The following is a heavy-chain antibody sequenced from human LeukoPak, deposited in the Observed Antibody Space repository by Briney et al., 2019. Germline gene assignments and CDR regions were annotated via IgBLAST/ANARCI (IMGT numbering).Heavy chain of an antibody. J-gene: IGHJ4*02. CDR1: GGSISSYY. V-gene: IGHV4-59*08. CDR3: ARHRRYDSSGYYGYYFDY. Sequence: PSETLSLTRTVSGGSISSYYWSWIRQPPGKGLEWIGYIYYSGSTNYNPSLKSRVTISVDTSKNQFSLKLSSVTAADTAVYYCARHRRYDSSGYYGYYFDYWGQGTLVTVSS. CDR2: IYYSGST. D-gene: IGHD3-22*01.